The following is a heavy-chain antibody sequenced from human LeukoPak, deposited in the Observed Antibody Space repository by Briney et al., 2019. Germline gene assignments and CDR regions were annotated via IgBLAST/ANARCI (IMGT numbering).Heavy chain of an antibody. V-gene: IGHV3-30*02. CDR1: GFIFNSYG. CDR2: IRYDGSNK. D-gene: IGHD3-22*01. J-gene: IGHJ4*02. CDR3: ASAWHLGIVVVMLDS. Sequence: GGSLRLSCAASGFIFNSYGMHWVRQAPGKGLEWVAFIRYDGSNKYYADSVKGRFTISRDNSKNTLYLQMNSLRVEDTAVYYCASAWHLGIVVVMLDSWGQGTLVTVSS.